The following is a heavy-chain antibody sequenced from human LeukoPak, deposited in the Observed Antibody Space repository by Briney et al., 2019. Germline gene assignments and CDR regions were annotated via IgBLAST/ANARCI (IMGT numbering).Heavy chain of an antibody. CDR3: ARGIAAAGYYFDY. CDR2: ISGSGGST. CDR1: GFTFSSYA. V-gene: IGHV3-23*01. J-gene: IGHJ4*02. D-gene: IGHD6-13*01. Sequence: GGSLRLSWAAAGFTFSSYAVSWVRQAPGKGLEWVSAISGSGGSTYYADSVKGRFTISRDNSKNTLYLQMNSLRDEDTAVYYCARGIAAAGYYFDYWGQGTLVTVSS.